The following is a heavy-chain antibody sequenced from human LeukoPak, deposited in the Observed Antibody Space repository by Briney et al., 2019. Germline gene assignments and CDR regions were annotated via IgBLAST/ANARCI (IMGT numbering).Heavy chain of an antibody. D-gene: IGHD3-10*01. CDR3: AKDWAVRRNYYYYMDV. J-gene: IGHJ6*03. CDR1: GFTFDDYA. V-gene: IGHV3-43D*03. Sequence: GGSLRLSCAASGFTFDDYAMYWVRQAPGKGLEWVSLITSDGGITYYADSVKGRSTISRDNNKNSLYLQMNSLRAEDTALYYCAKDWAVRRNYYYYMDVWGKGTTVIVSS. CDR2: ITSDGGIT.